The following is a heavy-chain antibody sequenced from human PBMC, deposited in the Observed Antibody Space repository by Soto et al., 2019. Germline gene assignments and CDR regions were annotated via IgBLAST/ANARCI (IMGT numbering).Heavy chain of an antibody. D-gene: IGHD2-2*01. J-gene: IGHJ4*02. CDR1: GFTFRTYG. Sequence: GGSLRLSCAASGFTFRTYGMSWVRQAPGKGLEWVSGISGTDGSTSYIDSVKGRFTISRDDSENTLYLQMNSLRAEDTAVYYCAKRACSTASCSYFDYWGQGTLVTVSS. V-gene: IGHV3-23*01. CDR3: AKRACSTASCSYFDY. CDR2: ISGTDGST.